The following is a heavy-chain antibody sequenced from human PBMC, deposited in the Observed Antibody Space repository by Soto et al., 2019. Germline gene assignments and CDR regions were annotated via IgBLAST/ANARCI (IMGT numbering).Heavy chain of an antibody. CDR1: GGSVSSGSYY. CDR3: ARDYGGNSRYYYYYGMDV. D-gene: IGHD4-17*01. CDR2: IYYSGST. J-gene: IGHJ6*02. V-gene: IGHV4-61*01. Sequence: QVQLQESGPGLVKPSETLSLTCTVSGGSVSSGSYYWSWIRQPPGKGLEWIGYIYYSGSTNYNPSLTRRVTISVDTSKNQFSLKLSSVTAADTAVYYCARDYGGNSRYYYYYGMDVWGQGTTVTVSS.